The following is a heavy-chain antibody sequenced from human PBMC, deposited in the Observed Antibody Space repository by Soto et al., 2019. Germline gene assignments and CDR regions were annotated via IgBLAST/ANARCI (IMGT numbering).Heavy chain of an antibody. J-gene: IGHJ3*02. CDR2: IFSNDEK. Sequence: QVTLKESGPVLVKPTETLTLTCTVSGFSLSNARMGVSWIRQPPGKALEWLAHIFSNDEKSYSTSLKSRLTISKDTSKSQVVLTMTNMDPVDTATYYCARIRLPNVDIVATTEVPDAFDIWGQGTMVTVSS. CDR1: GFSLSNARMG. V-gene: IGHV2-26*01. CDR3: ARIRLPNVDIVATTEVPDAFDI. D-gene: IGHD5-12*01.